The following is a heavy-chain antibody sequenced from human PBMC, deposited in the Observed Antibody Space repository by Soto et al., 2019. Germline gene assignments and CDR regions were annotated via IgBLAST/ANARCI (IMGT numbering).Heavy chain of an antibody. D-gene: IGHD5-12*01. CDR3: TRLQRRWLSSDS. CDR2: IYYTGTS. J-gene: IGHJ4*02. V-gene: IGHV4-39*01. CDR1: GGSISNSSYY. Sequence: XGTLSLTCTVSGGSISNSSYYWGWIRQPPGKGLEWIGHIYYTGTSYSNPSLKGRVTLSVDTSKNQFSLKLNSMTAADTAVFYCTRLQRRWLSSDSWGQGTLVTVSS.